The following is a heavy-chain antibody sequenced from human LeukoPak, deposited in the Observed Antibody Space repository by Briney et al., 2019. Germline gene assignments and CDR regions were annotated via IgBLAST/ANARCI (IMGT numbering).Heavy chain of an antibody. J-gene: IGHJ4*02. CDR2: IDWNGSST. V-gene: IGHV3-20*04. Sequence: GGSLRLSCAASGFTFDDYGMSWVRQAPGKGLEWVSSIDWNGSSTGYADSVKGRFTISRDNAKNSLYLQMNSLRAEDTALYYCARDADCYFDQWGQGTLVTVSS. D-gene: IGHD2-21*02. CDR1: GFTFDDYG. CDR3: ARDADCYFDQ.